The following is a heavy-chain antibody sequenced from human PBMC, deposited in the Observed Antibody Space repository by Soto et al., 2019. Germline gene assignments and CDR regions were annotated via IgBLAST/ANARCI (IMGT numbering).Heavy chain of an antibody. CDR2: INPDGGDT. CDR3: SRDPTNGKNDAFDI. J-gene: IGHJ3*02. D-gene: IGHD2-2*01. CDR1: GYIFSNYH. V-gene: IGHV1-46*03. Sequence: ASVKVSCKASGYIFSNYHMHWVRQAPGQGLEWMGVINPDGGDTNYGQKFQGRVTMTGDTSTSTVHLELSSLTSEDTAVYYCSRDPTNGKNDAFDIWGQGTMVTVSS.